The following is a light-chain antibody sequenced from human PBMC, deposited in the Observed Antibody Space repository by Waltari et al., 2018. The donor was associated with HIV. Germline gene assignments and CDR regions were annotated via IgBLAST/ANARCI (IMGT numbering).Light chain of an antibody. V-gene: IGLV6-57*01. Sequence: NFILTQPHSVSESPGKTVTVSCTRSSGSIASNYVQWYQQRPGSSPTTVIYKDDQRPSGVPDRFSGSIDSSSNSASLTISGLRPEDEADYYCQSYDNENPVLFGGGTKLTVL. CDR3: QSYDNENPVL. CDR1: SGSIASNY. CDR2: KDD. J-gene: IGLJ2*01.